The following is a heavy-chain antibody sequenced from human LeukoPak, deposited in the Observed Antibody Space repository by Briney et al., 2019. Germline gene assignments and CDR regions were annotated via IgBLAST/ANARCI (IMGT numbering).Heavy chain of an antibody. CDR2: ISYDGSNK. V-gene: IGHV3-30-3*01. D-gene: IGHD5-18*01. Sequence: GGSLRLSCAASGFTFSSYAMHWVRQAPGKGLEGVAVISYDGSNKYYADSVKGRFTISRDNSKNTLYLQMNSLRAEDTAVYYCARDRTAKNTAILDYWGQGALVTVSS. CDR1: GFTFSSYA. J-gene: IGHJ4*02. CDR3: ARDRTAKNTAILDY.